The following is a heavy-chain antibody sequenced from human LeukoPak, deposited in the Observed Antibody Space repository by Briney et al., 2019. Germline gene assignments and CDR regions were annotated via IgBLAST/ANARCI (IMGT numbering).Heavy chain of an antibody. D-gene: IGHD3-10*01. CDR2: ISYDGSNK. CDR1: GFTFSSYA. CDR3: AKDRLNYYGSGSYLFDY. V-gene: IGHV3-30-3*01. J-gene: IGHJ4*02. Sequence: GGSLRLSCAASGFTFSSYAMHWVRQAPGKGLEWVAVISYDGSNKYYADSVKGRFTISRDNSKNTLYLQMNSLRAEDTAVYYCAKDRLNYYGSGSYLFDYWGQGTLVTVSS.